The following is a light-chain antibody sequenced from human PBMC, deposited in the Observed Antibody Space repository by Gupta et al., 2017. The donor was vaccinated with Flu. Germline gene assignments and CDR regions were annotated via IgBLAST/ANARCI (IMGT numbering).Light chain of an antibody. J-gene: IGKJ2*03. Sequence: AIRMTQSPSSFSAPPGDRVTITCRASQGISSYLAWYQQKPGKAPKLLIYAASTLQSGVPSRFSGSGSGTDFTLTISCLQSEDFATYYCQQYYSYPPSFGQGTKLEIK. CDR1: QGISSY. CDR2: AAS. CDR3: QQYYSYPPS. V-gene: IGKV1-8*01.